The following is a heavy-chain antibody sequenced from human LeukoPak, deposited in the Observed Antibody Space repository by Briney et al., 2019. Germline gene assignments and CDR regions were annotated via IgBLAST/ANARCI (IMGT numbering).Heavy chain of an antibody. Sequence: SETLSLTCTVSGGSISSYYWSWIRQPAGKGLEWIGRIYTSGSTNYNPSLKSRVTMSVDTSKNQFSLKLSSVTAADTAVYYCAATYYYGSGSYYPKYFDYWGQGTLVTVSS. J-gene: IGHJ4*02. CDR3: AATYYYGSGSYYPKYFDY. D-gene: IGHD3-10*01. V-gene: IGHV4-4*07. CDR1: GGSISSYY. CDR2: IYTSGST.